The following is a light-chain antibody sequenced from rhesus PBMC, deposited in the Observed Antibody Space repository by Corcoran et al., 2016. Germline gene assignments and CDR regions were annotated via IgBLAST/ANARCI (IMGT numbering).Light chain of an antibody. Sequence: DIVMTQTPLSLPVIPGEPASISCRSSQSLLDSEDGNTYLDWYLQKPGHSPQLLIYEVSKRAPGVPDRFSGSGSDTDFTLKISRVEAEDVGVYYCMQALEFPFTFGPGTKLDIK. CDR1: QSLLDSEDGNTY. J-gene: IGKJ3*01. CDR3: MQALEFPFT. V-gene: IGKV2-104*02. CDR2: EVS.